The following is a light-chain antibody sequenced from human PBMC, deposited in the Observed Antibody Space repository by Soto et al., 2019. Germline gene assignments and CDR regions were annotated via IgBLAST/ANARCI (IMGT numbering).Light chain of an antibody. V-gene: IGKV3-15*01. Sequence: EIVMTQSPATLSVSPGERATLSCRASESVGSKLAWYQQKPGQAPRLLIYGASTRATDMPGRFSGRGSGTEFTLTINSLQSEDFAVYYCQQYRNWPRTFGQGTKVDIK. J-gene: IGKJ1*01. CDR2: GAS. CDR1: ESVGSK. CDR3: QQYRNWPRT.